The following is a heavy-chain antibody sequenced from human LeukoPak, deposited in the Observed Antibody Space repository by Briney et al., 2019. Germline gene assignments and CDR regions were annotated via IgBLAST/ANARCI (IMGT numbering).Heavy chain of an antibody. CDR3: AKDSSSWYRYFDY. Sequence: GGSLRLSCAASGFTFDDYAMHWVRQAPGKGLEWVSGISWNSGRIGCADSVKGRFTISRDNAKNSLYLQMNSLRAEDTALYYCAKDSSSWYRYFDYWGQGTLVTVSS. CDR2: ISWNSGRI. V-gene: IGHV3-9*01. D-gene: IGHD6-13*01. CDR1: GFTFDDYA. J-gene: IGHJ4*02.